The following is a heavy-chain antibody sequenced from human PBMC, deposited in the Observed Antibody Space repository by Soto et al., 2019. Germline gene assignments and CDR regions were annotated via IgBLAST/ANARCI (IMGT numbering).Heavy chain of an antibody. CDR1: GGSVSSGSYY. CDR3: ASLFTPRRDYYRMDV. CDR2: IYYSGST. V-gene: IGHV4-61*01. Sequence: SETLSLTWTASGGSVSSGSYYWSWIRQPPGKGLEWIGYIYYSGSTNYNPSLKSRVTISVDTSKNQFSLKLSSVTAADTAVYYCASLFTPRRDYYRMDVCRQRTTFTASS. J-gene: IGHJ6*02.